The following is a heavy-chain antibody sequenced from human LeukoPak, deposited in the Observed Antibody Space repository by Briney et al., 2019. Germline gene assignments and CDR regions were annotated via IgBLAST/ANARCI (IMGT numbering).Heavy chain of an antibody. CDR1: GYTFTSYG. CDR3: ARGQEGSSSWYPSLDY. V-gene: IGHV1-18*01. CDR2: ISAYNGNT. J-gene: IGHJ4*02. D-gene: IGHD6-13*01. Sequence: ASVKVSCKASGYTFTSYGISWVRQAPRQGLEWMGWISAYNGNTNYARKLQGRVTMTTDTSTSTAYMELRSLRSDDTAVYYCARGQEGSSSWYPSLDYWGLGTLVTVSS.